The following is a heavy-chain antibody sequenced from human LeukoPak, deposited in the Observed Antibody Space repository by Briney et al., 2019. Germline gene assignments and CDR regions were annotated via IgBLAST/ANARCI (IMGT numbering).Heavy chain of an antibody. V-gene: IGHV4-59*11. CDR1: GGSITGHY. CDR2: VYDNGNT. J-gene: IGHJ5*02. D-gene: IGHD2-21*02. Sequence: PSETLSLTCTVSGGSITGHYWTWIRQSPGKGLEWIGFVYDNGNTNYNSSLQSRVTMSVDTSTNQLSLKMTSVTAADTAIYYCARVFRGVVTSNWFDPWGQGTPVTVSS. CDR3: ARVFRGVVTSNWFDP.